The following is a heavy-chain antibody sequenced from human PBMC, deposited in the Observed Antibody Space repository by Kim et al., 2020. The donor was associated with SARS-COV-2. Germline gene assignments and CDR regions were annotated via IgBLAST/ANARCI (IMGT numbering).Heavy chain of an antibody. Sequence: GGSLRLSCAASGFTFSSYAMSWVRQAPGKGLEWVSAISGSGGSTYYADSVKGRFTISRDNSKNTLYLQMNSLRAEDTAVYYCAKHLMHSSSWYDDNWFDHWGQGTLVTVSS. CDR1: GFTFSSYA. CDR2: ISGSGGST. D-gene: IGHD6-13*01. V-gene: IGHV3-23*01. J-gene: IGHJ5*02. CDR3: AKHLMHSSSWYDDNWFDH.